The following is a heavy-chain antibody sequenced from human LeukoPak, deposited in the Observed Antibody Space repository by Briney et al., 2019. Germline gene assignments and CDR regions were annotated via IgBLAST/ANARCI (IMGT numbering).Heavy chain of an antibody. D-gene: IGHD4-11*01. CDR3: AKYFYSNYYYGMDV. V-gene: IGHV3-23*01. CDR2: ISVSGGST. J-gene: IGHJ6*02. Sequence: GGSLRLSCAASGFTFGTYAMTWVRQAPGKGLEWVSTISVSGGSTYYADSVKGRFTISRDNSKNTLYLQMNSLRAEDTAIYYCAKYFYSNYYYGMDVWGQGTTVTVSS. CDR1: GFTFGTYA.